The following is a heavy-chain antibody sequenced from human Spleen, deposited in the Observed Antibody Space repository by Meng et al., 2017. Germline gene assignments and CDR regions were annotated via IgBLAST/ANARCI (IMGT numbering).Heavy chain of an antibody. CDR1: GGSFNGNY. CDR2: ISHTGNT. V-gene: IGHV4-34*01. CDR3: ARDSRRITVAGLRLQEYHYGMDV. D-gene: IGHD6-19*01. Sequence: SETLSLTCAVHGGSFNGNYWSWIRQPPGQGLEWIGEISHTGNTNYNPSLKSRVTISIDTSQNHFSLKVSSVTAADTAVYYCARDSRRITVAGLRLQEYHYGMDVWGQGTTVTVSS. J-gene: IGHJ6*02.